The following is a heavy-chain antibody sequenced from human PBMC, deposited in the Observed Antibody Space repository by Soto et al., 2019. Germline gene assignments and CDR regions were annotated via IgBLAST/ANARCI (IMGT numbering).Heavy chain of an antibody. D-gene: IGHD6-19*01. J-gene: IGHJ6*02. V-gene: IGHV1-69*13. CDR2: IIPIFGTA. CDR3: ARDPYSSGSEDYYYFGIDV. Sequence: ASVKVSCKASGGTFSSYAISWVRQAPGQGLEWMGGIIPIFGTANYAQKFQGRVTITADESTSTAYMELSSLRSEDTAVYYCARDPYSSGSEDYYYFGIDVWGQGTTVNVSS. CDR1: GGTFSSYA.